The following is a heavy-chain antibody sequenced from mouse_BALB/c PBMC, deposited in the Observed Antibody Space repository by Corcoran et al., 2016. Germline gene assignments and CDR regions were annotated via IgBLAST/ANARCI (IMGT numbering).Heavy chain of an antibody. Sequence: QIELVQSGPELKKPGETVKISCKASGYTFTNYGMNWVKQAPGKGLKWMGRINTYTGEPTYADDFKGRFAFSLETSASPAYLQMNNLKNEDTATYFCAREPYAMDYWGQGTSVTVS. CDR3: AREPYAMDY. CDR1: GYTFTNYG. V-gene: IGHV9-3-1*01. J-gene: IGHJ4*01. CDR2: INTYTGEP.